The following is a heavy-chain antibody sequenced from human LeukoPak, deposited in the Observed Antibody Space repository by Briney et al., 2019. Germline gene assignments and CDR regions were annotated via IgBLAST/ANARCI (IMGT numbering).Heavy chain of an antibody. CDR1: GGTFSSYA. V-gene: IGHV1-69*06. Sequence: SVKVSCKASGGTFSSYAISWVRQAPGQGLEWMGGIIPIFGTANYAQKFQGRVTITADKSTSTAYMELSSLRSEDTAVYYCAKDLSVDIVATIHGDYGLWGQGTLVTVSS. D-gene: IGHD5-12*01. CDR3: AKDLSVDIVATIHGDYGL. CDR2: IIPIFGTA. J-gene: IGHJ4*02.